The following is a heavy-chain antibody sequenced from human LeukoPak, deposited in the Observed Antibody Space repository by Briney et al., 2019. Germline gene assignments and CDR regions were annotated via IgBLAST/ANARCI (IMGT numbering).Heavy chain of an antibody. Sequence: PGGSLRLSCAASGFTFSSYGMHWVRQAPGKGLEWVAVIWYDGSNKYYADSVKGRFTISRDNSKNTLYLQMNSLRAEDTAVYYCARDNVGDYYYGSGSYYPRRGPDYWGQGTLVTVSS. CDR2: IWYDGSNK. V-gene: IGHV3-33*01. CDR3: ARDNVGDYYYGSGSYYPRRGPDY. D-gene: IGHD3-10*01. CDR1: GFTFSSYG. J-gene: IGHJ4*02.